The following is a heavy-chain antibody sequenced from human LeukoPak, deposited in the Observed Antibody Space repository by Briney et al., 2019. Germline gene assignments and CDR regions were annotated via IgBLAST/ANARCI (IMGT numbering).Heavy chain of an antibody. CDR3: ARYFHD. Sequence: GGSLRLSCAASGFTFSSNAMNWVRQAPGKGLEWVSAISDSGGNTDYADSVRGRFTVSRDNSKNTLYLQMNSLRAEDTDVYYCARYFHDWGQGTLVTVSS. CDR2: ISDSGGNT. J-gene: IGHJ4*02. V-gene: IGHV3-23*01. CDR1: GFTFSSNA.